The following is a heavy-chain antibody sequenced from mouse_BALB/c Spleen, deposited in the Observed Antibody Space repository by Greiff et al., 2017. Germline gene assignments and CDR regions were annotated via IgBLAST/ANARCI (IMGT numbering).Heavy chain of an antibody. CDR3: ARQKLGRTYFDY. D-gene: IGHD4-1*01. V-gene: IGHV5-6*01. CDR1: GFTFSSYG. Sequence: EVQVVESGGDLVKPGGSLKLSCAASGFTFSSYGMSWVRQTPDKRLEWVATISSGGSYTYYPDSVKGRFTISRDNAKNTLYLQMSSLKSEDTAMYYCARQKLGRTYFDYWGQGTTLTVSS. J-gene: IGHJ2*01. CDR2: ISSGGSYT.